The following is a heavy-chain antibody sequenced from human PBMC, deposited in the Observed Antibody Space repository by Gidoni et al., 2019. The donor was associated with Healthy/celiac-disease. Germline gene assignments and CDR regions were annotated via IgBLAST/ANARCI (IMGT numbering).Heavy chain of an antibody. CDR3: ARGPHNYDILTGYYMGVPDY. V-gene: IGHV3-30-3*01. J-gene: IGHJ4*02. CDR1: GFTFSSYA. D-gene: IGHD3-9*01. Sequence: AASGFTFSSYAMHWVRQAPGKGLEWVAVISYDGSNKYYADSVKGRFTISRDNSKNTLYLQMNSLRAEDTAVYYCARGPHNYDILTGYYMGVPDYWGQGTLVTVSS. CDR2: ISYDGSNK.